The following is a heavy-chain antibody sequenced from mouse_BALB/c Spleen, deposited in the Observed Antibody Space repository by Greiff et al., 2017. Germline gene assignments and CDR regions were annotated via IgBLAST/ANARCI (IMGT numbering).Heavy chain of an antibody. J-gene: IGHJ1*01. CDR2: IWAGGST. CDR3: AREGTASYWYFDV. Sequence: QVQLKESGPGLVAPSQSLSITCTVSGFSLTSYGVHWVRQPPGKGLEWLGVIWAGGSTNYNSALMSRLSISKDNSKSQVFLKMNSLQTDDTAMYYCAREGTASYWYFDVWGAGTTVTVSS. CDR1: GFSLTSYG. D-gene: IGHD1-2*01. V-gene: IGHV2-9*02.